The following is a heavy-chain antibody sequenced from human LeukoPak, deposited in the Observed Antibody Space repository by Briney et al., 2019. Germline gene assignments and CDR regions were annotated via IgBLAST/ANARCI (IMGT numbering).Heavy chain of an antibody. J-gene: IGHJ3*02. V-gene: IGHV4-59*01. D-gene: IGHD3-22*01. CDR1: GGSISSYY. Sequence: SETLSLTCTVSGGSISSYYWSRIRQPPGKGLEWIGYIYYSGSTNYNPSLKSRVTISVDTSKNQFSLKLSSVTAADTAVYYCARGGGTMIVDDAFDIWGQGTMVTVSS. CDR3: ARGGGTMIVDDAFDI. CDR2: IYYSGST.